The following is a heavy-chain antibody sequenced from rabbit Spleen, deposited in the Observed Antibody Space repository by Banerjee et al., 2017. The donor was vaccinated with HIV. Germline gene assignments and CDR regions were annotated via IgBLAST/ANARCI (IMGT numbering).Heavy chain of an antibody. Sequence: QEQLEESEGGLVKPGASLTLTCTASGFSFSSSYWICWVRQAPGKGLEWIACVVGGLSGSTYYASWAKGRFTISKTSSTSVTLQLTSLTAADTATYFCARANSSLSYAMDLWGPGTLVTVS. V-gene: IGHV1S45*01. J-gene: IGHJ6*01. D-gene: IGHD3-3*01. CDR1: GFSFSSSYW. CDR3: ARANSSLSYAMDL. CDR2: VVGGLSGST.